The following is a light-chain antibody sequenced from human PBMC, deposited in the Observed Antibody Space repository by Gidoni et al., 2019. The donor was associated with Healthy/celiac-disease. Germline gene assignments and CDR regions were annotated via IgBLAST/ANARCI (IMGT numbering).Light chain of an antibody. CDR3: QQSYTTPRT. V-gene: IGKV1-39*01. CDR2: AAS. Sequence: DIQLPPSPSSLSASVGDRVTSTCRASQRISSYLNWYQQKPAKPPKFLIYAASSWQRGVPPRFSGIGSGTDFTLTISSLQPEDFATYYCQQSYTTPRTFGQGTKVEIK. CDR1: QRISSY. J-gene: IGKJ1*01.